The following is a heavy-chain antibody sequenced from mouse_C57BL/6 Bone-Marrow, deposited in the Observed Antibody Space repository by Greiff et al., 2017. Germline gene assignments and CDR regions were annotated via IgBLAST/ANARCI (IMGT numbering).Heavy chain of an antibody. CDR1: GYTFTSYD. CDR3: ARLEFDGRSVDWYFYV. CDR2: IYPRDGST. D-gene: IGHD1-1*01. J-gene: IGHJ1*03. V-gene: IGHV1-85*01. Sequence: VKLVESGPELVKPGASVKLSCKASGYTFTSYDINWVKQRPGQGLEWIGWIYPRDGSTKYNEKFKGKATLTVDTSSSTAYMELHSLTSEDSAVYFCARLEFDGRSVDWYFYVWGTGTTVTVSS.